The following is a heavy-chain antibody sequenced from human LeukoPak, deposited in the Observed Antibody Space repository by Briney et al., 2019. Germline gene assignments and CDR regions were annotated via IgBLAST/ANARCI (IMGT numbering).Heavy chain of an antibody. CDR1: GFTFSTYA. V-gene: IGHV3-30-3*01. J-gene: IGHJ4*02. Sequence: PGGSLRLSCAASGFTFSTYAMHGVRQAPGKGLEWVAVITYDGGDKYYADSVKGRFTISRDNSKNTVYLQMNSLRAEDTAVYYCARVPYGSGTYTDYWGRGTLVTVSS. CDR2: ITYDGGDK. CDR3: ARVPYGSGTYTDY. D-gene: IGHD3-10*01.